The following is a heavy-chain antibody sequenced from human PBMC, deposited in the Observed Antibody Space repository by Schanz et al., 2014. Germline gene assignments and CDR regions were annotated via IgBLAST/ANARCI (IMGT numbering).Heavy chain of an antibody. CDR2: IWYDGSNK. V-gene: IGHV3-33*06. Sequence: VQLVESGGGLVQPGGSLRLSCAASGFTFSSYGMHWVRQAPGKGLEWVAVIWYDGSNKYYADSVKGRFTISRDNSKNTLYMQMNSLRDEDTAVYYCAKYGGKLGVSFESWGQGTLVTVSS. D-gene: IGHD7-27*01. CDR3: AKYGGKLGVSFES. CDR1: GFTFSSYG. J-gene: IGHJ4*02.